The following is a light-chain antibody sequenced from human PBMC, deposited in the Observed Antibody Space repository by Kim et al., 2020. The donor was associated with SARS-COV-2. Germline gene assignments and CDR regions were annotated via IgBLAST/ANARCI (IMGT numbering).Light chain of an antibody. V-gene: IGKV3-20*01. CDR3: QQYGSSPRT. CDR1: QSVSSSY. J-gene: IGKJ1*01. CDR2: GAS. Sequence: SPGQSATLSCSASQSVSSSYLAWYPQKPGQAPRLLIYGASSRATGIPDRFSGSGSGTDFTLTISRLEPEDFAVYYCQQYGSSPRTFGQGTKVDIK.